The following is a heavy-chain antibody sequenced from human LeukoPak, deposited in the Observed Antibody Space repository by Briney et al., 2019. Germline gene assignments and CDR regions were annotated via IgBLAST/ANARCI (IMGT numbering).Heavy chain of an antibody. J-gene: IGHJ6*03. CDR2: GYHTGAT. Sequence: ASETLSLTCAVSGYYISSGHYWGWVRPPPGKGLEWIGSGYHTGATYYNPSLESRVIISLDMSKNQISLKVTSVTAADTAVYHCVRHSIAGYYYYLDVWGKGTTVTVSS. D-gene: IGHD2/OR15-2a*01. CDR1: GYYISSGHY. V-gene: IGHV4-38-2*01. CDR3: VRHSIAGYYYYLDV.